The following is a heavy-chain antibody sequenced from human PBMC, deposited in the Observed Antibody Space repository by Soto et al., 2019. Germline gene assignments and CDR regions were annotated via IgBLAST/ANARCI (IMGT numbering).Heavy chain of an antibody. V-gene: IGHV3-30-3*01. D-gene: IGHD6-19*01. Sequence: GGSLRLSCAASGFTFSSYAMYWVRQAPGKGLEWVAVISFLGVNKFYADSVKGRFTISRDDSKNTLSLQMNSLRAEDTAVYYCARGGYSSDRPKIDYWGQGTLVTVSS. CDR1: GFTFSSYA. CDR2: ISFLGVNK. J-gene: IGHJ4*02. CDR3: ARGGYSSDRPKIDY.